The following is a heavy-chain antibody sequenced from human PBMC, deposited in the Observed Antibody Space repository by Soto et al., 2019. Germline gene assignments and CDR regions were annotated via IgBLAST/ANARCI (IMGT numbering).Heavy chain of an antibody. D-gene: IGHD3-22*01. V-gene: IGHV1-18*01. CDR3: TREGGDSSGYYFQY. CDR1: GYTFTNYG. J-gene: IGHJ1*01. CDR2: ISVYNGNT. Sequence: QVQLVQSGVEVKKPGASVKVSCRTSGYTFTNYGISWVRQAPGQGLEWMGWISVYNGNTKYAQKLQGRVTMTTDTSTSTAYLELRSLKSNDTAMYYCTREGGDSSGYYFQYCGQGTLVTVSS.